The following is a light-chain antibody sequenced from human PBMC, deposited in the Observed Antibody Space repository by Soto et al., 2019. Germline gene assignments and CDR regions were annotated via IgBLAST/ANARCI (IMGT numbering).Light chain of an antibody. CDR1: SSDVGGYNY. J-gene: IGLJ1*01. CDR3: SSYTSSSKV. V-gene: IGLV2-14*01. Sequence: ALTEPASVSGSPGQSITISCTGTSSDVGGYNYVSWYQQHPGKAPKLMIYDVSNRPSGVSNRFSGSKSGNTASLTISGLQAEDEADYYCSSYTSSSKVFGTGTKVTVL. CDR2: DVS.